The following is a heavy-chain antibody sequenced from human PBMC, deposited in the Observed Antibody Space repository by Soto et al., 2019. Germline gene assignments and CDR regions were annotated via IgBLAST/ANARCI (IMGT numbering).Heavy chain of an antibody. CDR2: INTYNDNT. CDR1: GYTFISNG. J-gene: IGHJ4*02. V-gene: IGHV1-18*01. CDR3: ARDDCVSSSCYLGTY. Sequence: QVHLVQSGPDVKKPGASVKVSCQASGYTFISNGINWVRQAPGQGLEWLGWINTYNDNTHYAQKCSGRVTMTTDTSTNTAYMDLRGLTSDDTAVYYCARDDCVSSSCYLGTYWGQGSLVTVSS. D-gene: IGHD2-2*01.